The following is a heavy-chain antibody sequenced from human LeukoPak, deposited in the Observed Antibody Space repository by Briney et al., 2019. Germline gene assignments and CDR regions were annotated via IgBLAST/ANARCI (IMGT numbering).Heavy chain of an antibody. V-gene: IGHV4-38-2*02. CDR3: GRGIGGAGHY. D-gene: IGHD4/OR15-4a*01. CDR1: GYSISNGYY. J-gene: IGHJ4*02. Sequence: PSETLPLTCTVSGYSISNGYYWGWIRQPPGKWLEWVGSIYHRGSTYYNPSLTSRVTISLDRSKKKFSLKLTSVTAADTAVYYFGRGIGGAGHYWGQGTLVTVSS. CDR2: IYHRGST.